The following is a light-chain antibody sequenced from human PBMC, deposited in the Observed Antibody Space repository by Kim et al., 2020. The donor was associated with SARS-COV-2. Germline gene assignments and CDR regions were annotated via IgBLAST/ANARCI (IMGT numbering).Light chain of an antibody. CDR2: GAS. CDR3: QQYYSSPAT. V-gene: IGKV3-20*01. Sequence: EIVLTQSPGPLSLSPGERATLSCRASQSIGSGYLAWYQQKPGQAPRLLIYGASSRATGIPDRFSGSESGTDSTLTISRLEPEDFAVYYCQQYYSSPATFGQGTKLEIK. J-gene: IGKJ2*01. CDR1: QSIGSGY.